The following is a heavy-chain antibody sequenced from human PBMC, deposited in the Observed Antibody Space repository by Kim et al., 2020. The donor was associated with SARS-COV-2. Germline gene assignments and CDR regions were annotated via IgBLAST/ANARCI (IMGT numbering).Heavy chain of an antibody. CDR3: ARGIPNDVLRYFESRIGYGMDV. J-gene: IGHJ6*02. CDR1: GYTFTSYG. Sequence: ASVKVSCKASGYTFTSYGISWVRQAPGQGLEWMGWISAYNGNTNYAQKLQGRVTMTTDTSTSTAYMELRSLRSDDTAVYYCARGIPNDVLRYFESRIGYGMDVWGQGTTVTVSS. D-gene: IGHD3-9*01. CDR2: ISAYNGNT. V-gene: IGHV1-18*04.